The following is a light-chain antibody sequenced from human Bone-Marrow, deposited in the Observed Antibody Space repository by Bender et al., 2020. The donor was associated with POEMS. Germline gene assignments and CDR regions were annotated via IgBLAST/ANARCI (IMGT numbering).Light chain of an antibody. CDR3: CAYATSSTLL. CDR1: SSDVGSYDL. Sequence: QSALTQPASVSGSPGQSITISCTGTSSDVGSYDLVSWYQQHPGKAPKLILSEGSKRPSGFSDRFSGSKSGNTASLTISGLQAEDEADYYCCAYATSSTLLFGGGARLTVL. J-gene: IGLJ2*01. CDR2: EGS. V-gene: IGLV2-23*01.